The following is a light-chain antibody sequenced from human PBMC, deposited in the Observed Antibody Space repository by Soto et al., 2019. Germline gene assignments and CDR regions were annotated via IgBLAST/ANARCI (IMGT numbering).Light chain of an antibody. Sequence: IEMTQSPSSLSASVGATVTITCRASQGIGKDLAWYQQKPGKAPKLLIFAASSLQSGVPSRFSGSRSGPDFTLTISSLQPEDFATYYCQQSYSSPPTFGQGTKWIS. V-gene: IGKV1-39*01. CDR1: QGIGKD. CDR3: QQSYSSPPT. CDR2: AAS. J-gene: IGKJ1*01.